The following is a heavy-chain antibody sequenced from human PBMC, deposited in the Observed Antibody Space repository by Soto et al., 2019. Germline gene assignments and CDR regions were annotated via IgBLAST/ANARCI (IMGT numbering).Heavy chain of an antibody. CDR1: GVSISSYY. CDR2: IYYTGAT. J-gene: IGHJ4*02. Sequence: QVQLLESGPGLVKPSETLSLTCTVSGVSISSYYWSWIRQPPGRGLEWIGYIYYTGATRYNPSLESRVTISLGASKNQFSLNLTSVTAADTAVYYCAKVRGQQLVRRYFDHWGQGTLVTVSS. CDR3: AKVRGQQLVRRYFDH. V-gene: IGHV4-59*01. D-gene: IGHD6-13*01.